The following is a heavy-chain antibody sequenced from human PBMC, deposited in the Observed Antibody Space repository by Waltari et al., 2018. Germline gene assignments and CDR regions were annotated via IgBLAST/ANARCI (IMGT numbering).Heavy chain of an antibody. D-gene: IGHD1-7*01. Sequence: EVQLVESGGGLVQPGGSLRLPCAASAFPFSGFEMNWVRQAPGKGLEWVSYISTTGSTIYYADSVKGRFTISRDNAKNSLYLQMNSLRAEDTAVYYCARDGNNWNYGDYWGQGTLVTVSS. J-gene: IGHJ4*02. CDR3: ARDGNNWNYGDY. V-gene: IGHV3-48*03. CDR2: ISTTGSTI. CDR1: AFPFSGFE.